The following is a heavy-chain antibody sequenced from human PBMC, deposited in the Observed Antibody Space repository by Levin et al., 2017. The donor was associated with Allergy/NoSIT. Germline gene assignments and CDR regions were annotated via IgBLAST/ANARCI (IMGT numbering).Heavy chain of an antibody. J-gene: IGHJ4*02. CDR2: ISYSGDYT. CDR1: GFTFSTFA. Sequence: PGGSLRLSFAASGFTFSTFAMNWVRQAPGQGLEWVSSISYSGDYTFYADSVRGRFTISRDNSEHTVYLQMNSLRAEDTALYYCAKDDGTAYYSFDSWGQGTLVTVS. D-gene: IGHD1-26*01. V-gene: IGHV3-23*01. CDR3: AKDDGTAYYSFDS.